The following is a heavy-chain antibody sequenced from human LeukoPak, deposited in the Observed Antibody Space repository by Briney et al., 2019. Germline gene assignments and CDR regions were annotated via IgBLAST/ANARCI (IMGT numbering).Heavy chain of an antibody. CDR3: AKGVHSYGNFDY. CDR2: INPNSGGT. D-gene: IGHD5-18*01. CDR1: GYTFTGYY. J-gene: IGHJ4*02. V-gene: IGHV1-2*06. Sequence: ASVKVSCKASGYTFTGYYMHWVRQAPGQGLEWMGRINPNSGGTNYAQKFQGRVTMTRDTSISTAYMELSRLTSDDTAVYYSAKGVHSYGNFDYWGQGTLVTVSS.